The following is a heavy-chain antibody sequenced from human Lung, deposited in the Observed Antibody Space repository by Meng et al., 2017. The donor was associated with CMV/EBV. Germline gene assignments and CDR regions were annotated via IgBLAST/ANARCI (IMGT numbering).Heavy chain of an antibody. V-gene: IGHV3-21*01. D-gene: IGHD5-18*01. CDR3: ARDNSYGDEYYFDY. CDR2: ISSSSSYI. J-gene: IGHJ4*02. CDR1: GFTFSSYS. Sequence: GGSLRLXCAASGFTFSSYSMNWVRQAPGKGLEWVSSISSSSSYIYYADSVKGRFTISRDNAKNSLYLQMNSLRAEDTAVYYCARDNSYGDEYYFDYWGQGXLVTSPQ.